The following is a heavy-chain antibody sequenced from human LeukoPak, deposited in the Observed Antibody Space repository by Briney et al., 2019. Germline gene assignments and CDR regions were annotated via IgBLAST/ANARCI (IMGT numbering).Heavy chain of an antibody. V-gene: IGHV5-51*01. J-gene: IGHJ4*02. CDR3: ARANYYNSLSSFTR. D-gene: IGHD3-3*01. Sequence: GESLKISCRGSGYTFTNYWIGWVRQMPGKGLEWMGIIYPGDSDTRYSPSFQGQVTISADKSISTAYLQWSSLKASDTAMYYCARANYYNSLSSFTRWGQGTLVTVSS. CDR1: GYTFTNYW. CDR2: IYPGDSDT.